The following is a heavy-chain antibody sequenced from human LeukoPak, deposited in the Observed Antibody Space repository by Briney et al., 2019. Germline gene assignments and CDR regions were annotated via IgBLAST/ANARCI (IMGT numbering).Heavy chain of an antibody. J-gene: IGHJ1*01. D-gene: IGHD6-19*01. Sequence: GGSLRLSCAASGFTFSSYSMNWVRQAPGKGLEWGSSISSSSSYIYYADSVKGRFTISRDNAKNSLYLQMNSLRAEDTAVYYCARDGAVAGRIFFQHWGQGTLVTVSS. V-gene: IGHV3-21*01. CDR2: ISSSSSYI. CDR1: GFTFSSYS. CDR3: ARDGAVAGRIFFQH.